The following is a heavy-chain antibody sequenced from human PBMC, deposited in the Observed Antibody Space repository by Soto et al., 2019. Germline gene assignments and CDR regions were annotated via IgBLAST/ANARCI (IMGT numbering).Heavy chain of an antibody. J-gene: IGHJ6*02. V-gene: IGHV1-69*12. CDR3: ARGAATRYYYYYGMDV. D-gene: IGHD2-15*01. CDR1: GGTFSSYA. CDR2: IIPIFGTA. Sequence: QVQLVQSGAEVKKPGSSVKVSCKASGGTFSSYAISWVRQAPGQGLEWMGGIIPIFGTANYAQKFQGRVTITADESTSTADMELSSLRSEDTAVYYCARGAATRYYYYYGMDVWGQGTTVTVSS.